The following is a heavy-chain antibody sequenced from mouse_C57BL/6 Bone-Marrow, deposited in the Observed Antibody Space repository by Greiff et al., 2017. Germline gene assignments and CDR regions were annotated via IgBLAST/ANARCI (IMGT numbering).Heavy chain of an antibody. CDR2: IYPRNGNT. CDR1: GYTFTSYG. CDR3: ASNGYHWCFDV. Sequence: VQLQQSGAELARPGASVKMSCKASGYTFTSYGMSWVKQRPGQGLEWIGEIYPRNGNTCYNEKFKGKATLTADKSSSTAYMELRSLTSEDSAVYFCASNGYHWCFDVWGTGTTVTVSS. J-gene: IGHJ1*03. D-gene: IGHD2-2*01. V-gene: IGHV1-81*01.